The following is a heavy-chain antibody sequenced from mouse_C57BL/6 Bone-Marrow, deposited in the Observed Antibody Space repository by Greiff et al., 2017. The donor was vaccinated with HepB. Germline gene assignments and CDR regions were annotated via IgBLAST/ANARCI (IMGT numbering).Heavy chain of an antibody. Sequence: EVQLQESGPGLVKPSQSLSLTCSVTGYSITSGYYWNWIRQFPGNKLEWMGYISYDGSNNYNPSRKNRISITRDTSKNQFFLKLNSVTTEDTATYYCAREGSSFYYYAMDYWGQGTSVTVSS. V-gene: IGHV3-6*01. J-gene: IGHJ4*01. CDR1: GYSITSGYY. D-gene: IGHD1-1*01. CDR2: ISYDGSN. CDR3: AREGSSFYYYAMDY.